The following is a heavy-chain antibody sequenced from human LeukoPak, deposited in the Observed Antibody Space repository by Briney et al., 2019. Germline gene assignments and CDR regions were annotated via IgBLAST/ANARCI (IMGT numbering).Heavy chain of an antibody. J-gene: IGHJ4*02. D-gene: IGHD1-1*01. CDR1: VDTFSNYY. Sequence: ASVRVSCKGSVDTFSNYYIHWVRQAPGQGREWRGGMNPCTGETNYAHKLHRRVTMPRDTSLDTAYLHLTRLTPDDTALYFCAREGWNAFYHWAQGTLLPVSS. CDR3: AREGWNAFYH. CDR2: MNPCTGET. V-gene: IGHV1-2*02.